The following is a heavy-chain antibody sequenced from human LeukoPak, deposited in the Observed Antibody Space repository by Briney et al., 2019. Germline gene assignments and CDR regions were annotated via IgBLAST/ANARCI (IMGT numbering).Heavy chain of an antibody. V-gene: IGHV4-31*03. CDR3: ARDGVAAAPI. CDR1: GGSISSGGYY. Sequence: SETLSLTCTVSGGSISSGGYYWSWIRQHPGKGLEWIGYIYYSGSTYYNPSLKSRVTISVDTSKNQFSLKLSSVTAADTAVYYCARDGVAAAPIWGQGTLVTVSS. CDR2: IYYSGST. D-gene: IGHD6-13*01. J-gene: IGHJ4*02.